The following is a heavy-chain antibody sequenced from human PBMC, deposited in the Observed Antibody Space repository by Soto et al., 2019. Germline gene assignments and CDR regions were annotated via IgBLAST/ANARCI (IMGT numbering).Heavy chain of an antibody. V-gene: IGHV3-30*18. J-gene: IGHJ6*02. Sequence: GGSLRLSCAASGFTFSSYGMHWVRQAPGKGLEWVAVISYDGSNKYYADSVKGRFTISRDNSKNTLYLQMNSLRAEDTAVYYCAKDVDTAMANLDYYYYGMDVWGQGTTVTVSS. CDR3: AKDVDTAMANLDYYYYGMDV. CDR2: ISYDGSNK. D-gene: IGHD5-18*01. CDR1: GFTFSSYG.